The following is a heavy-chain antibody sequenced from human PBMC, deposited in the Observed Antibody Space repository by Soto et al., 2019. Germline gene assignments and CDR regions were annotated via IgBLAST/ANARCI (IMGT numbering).Heavy chain of an antibody. CDR1: GGSFSGYY. D-gene: IGHD3-10*01. CDR3: ARGGVTMVRGVIIAYYYYYYGMDV. CDR2: INHSGST. V-gene: IGHV4-34*01. J-gene: IGHJ6*02. Sequence: SETLSLTCAVYGGSFSGYYWSWIRQPPGKGLEWIGEINHSGSTNYSPSLKSRVTISVDTSKNQFSLKLSSVTAADTAVYYCARGGVTMVRGVIIAYYYYYYGMDVWGQGTTVTVSS.